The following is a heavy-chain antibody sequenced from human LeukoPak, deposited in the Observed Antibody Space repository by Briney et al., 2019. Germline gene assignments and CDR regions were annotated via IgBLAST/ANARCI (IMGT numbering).Heavy chain of an antibody. V-gene: IGHV4-30-4*01. D-gene: IGHD3-22*01. J-gene: IGHJ5*02. Sequence: SETLSLTCTVSGGSISSGDYYWSSIRQPPGKGLEWIAYMYYSSSTYYNPSLKSRVTMSADTSKNQLSLKLSSVTAADTAVYYCARPYYYDSRIDPWGQGILVTVSS. CDR1: GGSISSGDYY. CDR2: MYYSSST. CDR3: ARPYYYDSRIDP.